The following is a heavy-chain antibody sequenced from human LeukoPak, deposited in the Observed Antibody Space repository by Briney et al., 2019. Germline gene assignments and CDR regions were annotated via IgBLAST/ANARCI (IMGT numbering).Heavy chain of an antibody. CDR3: ARGPYNYGFDY. D-gene: IGHD1-20*01. CDR2: IYTVGAT. Sequence: PGGSLRLSCAASGFTFSSYAMSWVRQAPGKGLEWVSVIYTVGATFYADSVKGRFTISRDNSKNTVYLQMNSLRAEDTAVYYCARGPYNYGFDYWGQGTLVTVSS. J-gene: IGHJ4*02. V-gene: IGHV3-53*01. CDR1: GFTFSSYA.